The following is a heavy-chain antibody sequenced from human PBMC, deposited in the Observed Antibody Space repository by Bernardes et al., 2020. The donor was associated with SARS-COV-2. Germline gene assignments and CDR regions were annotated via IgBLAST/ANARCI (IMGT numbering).Heavy chain of an antibody. V-gene: IGHV3-23*01. Sequence: GGSLRLSCAASGFTFSSYAMSWVRQAPGKGLEWVSAISGSGGSTYYADSVKGRFTISRDNSKNTLYLQMNSLRAEDTAVYYCAKFERGGGWYPKDYWGQGTLVTVSS. CDR1: GFTFSSYA. CDR2: ISGSGGST. J-gene: IGHJ4*02. CDR3: AKFERGGGWYPKDY. D-gene: IGHD6-19*01.